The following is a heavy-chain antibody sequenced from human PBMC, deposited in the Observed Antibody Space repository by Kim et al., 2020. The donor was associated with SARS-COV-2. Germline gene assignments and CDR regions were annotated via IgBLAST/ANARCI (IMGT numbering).Heavy chain of an antibody. CDR2: ISSSSSYI. Sequence: GGSLRLSCAASGFTFSSYSMNWVRQAPGKGLEWVSSISSSSSYIYYADSVKSRFTISRDNAKNSLYLQMNSLRAEDTAVYYCARDPQEMATISFYYYYGMDVWGQGTTVTVSS. J-gene: IGHJ6*02. CDR1: GFTFSSYS. V-gene: IGHV3-21*01. CDR3: ARDPQEMATISFYYYYGMDV. D-gene: IGHD5-12*01.